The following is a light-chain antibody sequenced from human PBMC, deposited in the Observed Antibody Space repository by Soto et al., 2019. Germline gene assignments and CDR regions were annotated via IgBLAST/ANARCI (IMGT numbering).Light chain of an antibody. CDR3: HHFGSLPET. V-gene: IGKV3-20*01. J-gene: IGKJ1*01. Sequence: EVVLTQSPGTLSLSPGERVTLSCRASQSVASSYLAWYQQKPGRAPRLLFYSASSMATGIPDRFSGSGSGTDFTLTISRLEPADFAVYYCHHFGSLPETFGQGTNVE. CDR1: QSVASSY. CDR2: SAS.